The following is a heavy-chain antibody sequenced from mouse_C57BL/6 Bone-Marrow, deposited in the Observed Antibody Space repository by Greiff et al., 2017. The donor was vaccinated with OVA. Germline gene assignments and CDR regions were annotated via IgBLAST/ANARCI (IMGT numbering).Heavy chain of an antibody. Sequence: QVQLQQPGAELVKPGASVKLSCKASGYTFTSYWMPWVKQRPGQGLEWIGMIHPNSGSTNYNEKFKSKATLTVDKSSSTAYMQLSSLTSEDSAVYYCVTILRPYFDYWGQGTTLTVSS. J-gene: IGHJ2*01. CDR2: IHPNSGST. V-gene: IGHV1-64*01. CDR1: GYTFTSYW. CDR3: VTILRPYFDY. D-gene: IGHD1-1*01.